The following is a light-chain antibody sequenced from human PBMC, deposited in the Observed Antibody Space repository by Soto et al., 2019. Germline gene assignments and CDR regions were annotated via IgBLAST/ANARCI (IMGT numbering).Light chain of an antibody. V-gene: IGLV2-23*01. CDR3: CSYVGLSTYV. CDR1: TTDVGNYKG. CDR2: EAT. Sequence: QSVLAQPASVSGSPGESITISCTGTTTDVGNYKGVSWYQQHPDKGPQLIIYEATKRPAGVSNRFSGSKSGNTASLTISGLQPEDEADYYCCSYVGLSTYVFGGGTKATVL. J-gene: IGLJ1*01.